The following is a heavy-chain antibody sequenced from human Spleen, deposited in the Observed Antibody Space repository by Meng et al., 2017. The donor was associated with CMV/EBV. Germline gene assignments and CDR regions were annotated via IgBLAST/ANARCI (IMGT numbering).Heavy chain of an antibody. D-gene: IGHD1-20*01. J-gene: IGHJ4*02. V-gene: IGHV1-2*02. CDR1: GYTFAAYF. CDR2: INPNGGAT. Sequence: ASVKVSCKASGYTFAAYFTHWVRQAPGQGLEWMGWINPNGGATNYAQRFQGRVTMTTDTSTSTAYMELSGLKPDGTAVYFCARHSITGTTWLDHWGQGALVTVSS. CDR3: ARHSITGTTWLDH.